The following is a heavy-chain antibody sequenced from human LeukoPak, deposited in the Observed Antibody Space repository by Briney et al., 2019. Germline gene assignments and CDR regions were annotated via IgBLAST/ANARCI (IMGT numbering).Heavy chain of an antibody. J-gene: IGHJ6*03. Sequence: GASVKVSCMASGGTFSNYAISWVRQAPGQGLEWMGGIIPIFGTANYAQKFRGRVTITADKSTRTAYMELSSLRSEDTAVYYCARDLNLFMDVWGKGTTVTISS. CDR3: ARDLNLFMDV. CDR2: IIPIFGTA. CDR1: GGTFSNYA. V-gene: IGHV1-69*06.